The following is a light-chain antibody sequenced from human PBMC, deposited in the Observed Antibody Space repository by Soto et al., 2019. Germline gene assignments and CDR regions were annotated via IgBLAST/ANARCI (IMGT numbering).Light chain of an antibody. CDR1: QRVANTF. Sequence: EIVLTQSPGTLSLSPGERATLSCRASQRVANTFLTWYQQKPGQPPRLLIYDASSRATGIPDRFSGSGSGADFTLTITRLEPEDFAVYYCHHYSGSPPHTFGQGTKLEIK. CDR2: DAS. J-gene: IGKJ2*01. CDR3: HHYSGSPPHT. V-gene: IGKV3-20*01.